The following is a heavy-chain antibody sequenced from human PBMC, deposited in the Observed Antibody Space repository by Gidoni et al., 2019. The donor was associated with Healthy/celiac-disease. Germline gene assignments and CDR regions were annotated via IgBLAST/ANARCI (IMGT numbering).Heavy chain of an antibody. CDR1: GFTFSSYA. Sequence: EVQLLESGGGLVQPGGSLRLSCAASGFTFSSYAMSWVRQAPGKGLEWVSAISGSGGSTYYADSVKGRFTISRDNSKNTLYLQMNSLRAEDTAVYYCAKQSLESGYELGDYYYYGMDVWGQGTTVTVSS. D-gene: IGHD3-16*01. J-gene: IGHJ6*02. CDR2: ISGSGGST. CDR3: AKQSLESGYELGDYYYYGMDV. V-gene: IGHV3-23*01.